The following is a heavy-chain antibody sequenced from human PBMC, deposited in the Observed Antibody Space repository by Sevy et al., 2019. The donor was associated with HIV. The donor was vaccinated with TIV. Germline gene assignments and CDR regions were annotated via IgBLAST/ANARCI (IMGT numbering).Heavy chain of an antibody. Sequence: GGSLRLSCGASGFTFSNSWMAWVRQVPGKGLEWVANIKEDGSEKYYVDSVKGRFSIFRDNAKKSLFLQMNRLRAEDTAIYYCARVAYSIDYGRVDYWAQATLVTVSS. CDR2: IKEDGSEK. D-gene: IGHD3-16*01. CDR1: GFTFSNSW. CDR3: ARVAYSIDYGRVDY. V-gene: IGHV3-7*03. J-gene: IGHJ4*02.